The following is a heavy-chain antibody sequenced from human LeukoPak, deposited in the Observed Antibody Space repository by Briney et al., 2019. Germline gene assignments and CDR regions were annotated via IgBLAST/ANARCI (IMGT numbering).Heavy chain of an antibody. D-gene: IGHD5-18*01. V-gene: IGHV3-30*02. CDR1: RFTFSNYG. Sequence: PGGSLRLSCAASRFTFSNYGMHWVRQAPGKGLEWVAFIRYDGSNKYYADSVKGRFTISRDNSKNTLYLQMNSLRAEDTAVYYCAKPQGTAMVKEDYWGQGTLVTVSS. CDR3: AKPQGTAMVKEDY. CDR2: IRYDGSNK. J-gene: IGHJ4*02.